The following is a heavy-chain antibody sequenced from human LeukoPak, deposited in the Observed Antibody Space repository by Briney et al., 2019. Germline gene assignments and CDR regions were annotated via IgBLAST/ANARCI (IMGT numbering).Heavy chain of an antibody. J-gene: IGHJ4*02. CDR1: GFTFSSYA. CDR3: ASPYSSGWYGEAFDY. D-gene: IGHD6-19*01. CDR2: ISYDGSNK. Sequence: GGSLRLSCAASGFTFSSYAMHWVRQAPGKGLEWVAVISYDGSNKYYADSVKGRFTISRDNSKTTLYLQMNSLRAEDTAVYYCASPYSSGWYGEAFDYWGQGTLVTVSS. V-gene: IGHV3-30*04.